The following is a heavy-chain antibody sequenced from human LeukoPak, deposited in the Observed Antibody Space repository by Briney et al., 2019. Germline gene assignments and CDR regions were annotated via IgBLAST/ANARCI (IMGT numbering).Heavy chain of an antibody. V-gene: IGHV1-2*02. D-gene: IGHD3-9*01. Sequence: GASVKVSCKASGYGLTAYYMHWVRQAPGQGVEWMGWINPNSGGTNYAQKFQGRVTMTRDTSITTAYREMSRLRSDDTALYYCARSPHILTGENFDYWGQGTLVTVSS. CDR3: ARSPHILTGENFDY. CDR1: GYGLTAYY. J-gene: IGHJ4*02. CDR2: INPNSGGT.